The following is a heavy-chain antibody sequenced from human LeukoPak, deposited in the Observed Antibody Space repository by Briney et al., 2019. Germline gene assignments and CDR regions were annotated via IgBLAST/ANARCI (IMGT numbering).Heavy chain of an antibody. CDR1: GGSFSGYY. Sequence: SETLSLTCAVYGGSFSGYYWSWIRQPPGKGLEWIGEINHSGSTNYNPSLKSRVTISVDTSKNQFSLKLSSVTAADTAVYYCARAFREGMPTGNFAYWGQGTLVTVSS. V-gene: IGHV4-34*01. CDR3: ARAFREGMPTGNFAY. D-gene: IGHD3-16*01. CDR2: INHSGST. J-gene: IGHJ4*02.